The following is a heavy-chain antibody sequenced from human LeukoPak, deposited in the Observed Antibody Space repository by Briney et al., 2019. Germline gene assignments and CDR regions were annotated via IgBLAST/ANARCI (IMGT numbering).Heavy chain of an antibody. J-gene: IGHJ4*02. CDR2: VDPEDGET. Sequence: GATVKISCKVSGYTFTDYYMHSVQQAPGKGLEWMGLVDPEDGETIYAEKFQGRVTITADTSTDTAYMELSSLRSEDTAVYYCATGIAVAGIPYYFDYWGQGTLVTVSS. D-gene: IGHD6-19*01. CDR1: GYTFTDYY. V-gene: IGHV1-69-2*01. CDR3: ATGIAVAGIPYYFDY.